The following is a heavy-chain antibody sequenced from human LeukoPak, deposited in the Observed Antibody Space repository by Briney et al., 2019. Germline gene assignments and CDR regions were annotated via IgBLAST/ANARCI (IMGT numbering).Heavy chain of an antibody. CDR1: GLSFGDYG. J-gene: IGHJ4*02. D-gene: IGHD2-15*01. CDR2: IQSKTYGEGT. Sequence: GGSLRLSCTVSGLSFGDYGMSWVRQAPGKGLEWVSFIQSKTYGEGTMYAASVRGRFTISRDDSRSTAYLQMNSLKTEDTAVYYCTASDHLYCSSSSCHFDYWGQGTLAAVAS. CDR3: TASDHLYCSSSSCHFDY. V-gene: IGHV3-49*04.